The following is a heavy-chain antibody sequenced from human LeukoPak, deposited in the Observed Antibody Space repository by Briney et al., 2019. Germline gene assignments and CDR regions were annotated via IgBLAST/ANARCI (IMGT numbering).Heavy chain of an antibody. CDR1: GFTFGDYA. Sequence: GGSLRLSCAASGFTFGDYAMSWVRQAPGKGLEWVGFIRNEDYDGATDYGASVKGRFTISRDDSKNIAYLQMNSLNTEDTGIYFCTRIFGYYYFYMDVWGKGTTVIVSS. V-gene: IGHV3-49*04. CDR3: TRIFGYYYFYMDV. J-gene: IGHJ6*03. CDR2: IRNEDYDGAT. D-gene: IGHD3-16*01.